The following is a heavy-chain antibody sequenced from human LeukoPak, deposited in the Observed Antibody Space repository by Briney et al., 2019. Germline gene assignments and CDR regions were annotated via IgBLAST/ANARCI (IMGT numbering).Heavy chain of an antibody. J-gene: IGHJ5*02. Sequence: SVKVSCKASGGSFSSYAISWVRQAPGQGLEWMGGIIPIFGTANYAQKFQGRVTITADESTSTAYMELSSLRSEDTAVYYCARELKMATGVDWFDPWGQGTLVTVSS. CDR1: GGSFSSYA. D-gene: IGHD5-24*01. CDR3: ARELKMATGVDWFDP. CDR2: IIPIFGTA. V-gene: IGHV1-69*13.